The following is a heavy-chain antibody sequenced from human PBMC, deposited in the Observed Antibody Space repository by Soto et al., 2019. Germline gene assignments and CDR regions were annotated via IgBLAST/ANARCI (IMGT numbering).Heavy chain of an antibody. Sequence: GGSLRLSCAASGFTVSSNYMSWVRQAPGKGLEWVSVIYSGGSTYYADSVKGRFTISRDNSKNTLYLQMNSLRAEDTAVYYFARGLQVVVAAKPYYYYGMDVWGQGTTVTVSS. J-gene: IGHJ6*02. CDR2: IYSGGST. CDR1: GFTVSSNY. V-gene: IGHV3-53*01. CDR3: ARGLQVVVAAKPYYYYGMDV. D-gene: IGHD2-15*01.